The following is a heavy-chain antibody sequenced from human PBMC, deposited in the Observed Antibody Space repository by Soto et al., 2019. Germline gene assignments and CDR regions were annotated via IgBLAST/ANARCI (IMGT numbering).Heavy chain of an antibody. CDR2: VWHDGNNE. J-gene: IGHJ4*02. CDR1: GFPFSRHG. Sequence: PGGSLRLSCAASGFPFSRHGMHWVRQAPGKGLEWVAVVWHDGNNEYYADSVKGRFTISRDNSKNTLFLQMNSLRADDTAVYYCARSWGLDGSYLAFIDKWGQGTTVTVS. CDR3: ARSWGLDGSYLAFIDK. V-gene: IGHV3-33*01. D-gene: IGHD1-26*01.